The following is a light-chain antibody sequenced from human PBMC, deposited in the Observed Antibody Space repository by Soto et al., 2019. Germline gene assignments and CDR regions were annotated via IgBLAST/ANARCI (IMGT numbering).Light chain of an antibody. J-gene: IGKJ4*01. Sequence: DLQMTQSPSSLSASVGDRVTITCQASQNIKKYLNWYQQKPGKAPKLLIYDASNLEIGVPSRFSGSRSETDFTFTISSLQPEDSATYYCQQYDDLPLTFGGGTKVEIK. CDR2: DAS. V-gene: IGKV1-33*01. CDR1: QNIKKY. CDR3: QQYDDLPLT.